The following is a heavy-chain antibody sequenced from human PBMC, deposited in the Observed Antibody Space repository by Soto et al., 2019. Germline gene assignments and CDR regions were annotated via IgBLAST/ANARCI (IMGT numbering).Heavy chain of an antibody. J-gene: IGHJ4*02. CDR2: ISAYNGNT. CDR3: SGDPPPPDY. V-gene: IGHV1-18*01. Sequence: QVQLVQSGAEVKKPGASVKVSCKASGYTFASYAISWMRQAPVQGLEWMGWISAYNGNTNYAQKLQGRVTMPTDTSPSTAYMELRSLRSDDTAVYYCSGDPPPPDYWGQGTLVTVSS. CDR1: GYTFASYA.